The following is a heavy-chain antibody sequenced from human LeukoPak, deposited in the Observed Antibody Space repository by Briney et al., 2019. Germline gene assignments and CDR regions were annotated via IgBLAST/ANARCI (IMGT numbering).Heavy chain of an antibody. V-gene: IGHV3-20*04. Sequence: GGSLRLSCAASGFTFDDYGMSWVRQAPGKGLEWVSGINWNGGSTGYADSVKGRFTISRDNAKNSLYLQMNSLRAEDTALYYCARHSSHGPNYFYYYMDVWGKGTTVTVSS. CDR1: GFTFDDYG. CDR3: ARHSSHGPNYFYYYMDV. CDR2: INWNGGST. D-gene: IGHD6-13*01. J-gene: IGHJ6*03.